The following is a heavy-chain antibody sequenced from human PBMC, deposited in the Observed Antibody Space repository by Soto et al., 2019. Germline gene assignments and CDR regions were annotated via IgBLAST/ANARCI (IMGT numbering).Heavy chain of an antibody. CDR1: GFTFSSYG. CDR3: ARDYDILTGYYYYGMDV. CDR2: IWYDGSNK. D-gene: IGHD3-9*01. J-gene: IGHJ6*02. Sequence: PGGSLRLSCAASGFTFSSYGMHWVRQAPGKGLEWVAVIWYDGSNKYYADSVKGRLTISRDNSKNTLYLQMNSLRAEDTAVYYCARDYDILTGYYYYGMDVWGQGTTVTVSS. V-gene: IGHV3-33*01.